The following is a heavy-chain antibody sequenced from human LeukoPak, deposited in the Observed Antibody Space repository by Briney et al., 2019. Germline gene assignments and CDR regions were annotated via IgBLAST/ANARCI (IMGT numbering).Heavy chain of an antibody. CDR1: GGSISSSSYY. V-gene: IGHV4-39*02. Sequence: KPSETLSLTCTVSGGSISSSSYYWGWFRQPPGKGLEWMGSIYYSGSTYYNPSLKSRVTISVDTSKNQFSLKLSSVTAADTAVYYCARDRGTGTTEVGFDYWGQGTLVTVSS. D-gene: IGHD1-1*01. CDR3: ARDRGTGTTEVGFDY. CDR2: IYYSGST. J-gene: IGHJ4*02.